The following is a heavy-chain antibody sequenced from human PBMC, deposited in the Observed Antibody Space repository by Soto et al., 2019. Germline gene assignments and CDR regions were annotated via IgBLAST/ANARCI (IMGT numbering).Heavy chain of an antibody. CDR1: GYAFTTYG. CDR2: ISAHNGNT. CDR3: ERGRYGDY. Sequence: QVHLVQSGAEVKKPGASVKVSCKGSGYAFTTYGITWVRQAPGQGLEWMAWISAHNGNTNYAQKLQGRVTVTRDTSTSTAYMELRSLRSDDTAVYYWERGRYGDYWGQGALVTVSS. D-gene: IGHD1-1*01. V-gene: IGHV1-18*01. J-gene: IGHJ4*02.